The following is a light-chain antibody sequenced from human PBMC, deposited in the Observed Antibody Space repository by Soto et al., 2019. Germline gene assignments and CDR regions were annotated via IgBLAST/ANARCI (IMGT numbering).Light chain of an antibody. V-gene: IGLV2-14*01. Sequence: QSALTQPASASGSPGQSITISCTGTSSDVGGYNYVSWYQQHPGKAPKFMIYDVSNRPSGVSNRFSGSKSGNTASLTISGLEAEDEADDDCSSYTNSSTSHIVFGTGTKVTVL. J-gene: IGLJ1*01. CDR3: SSYTNSSTSHIV. CDR2: DVS. CDR1: SSDVGGYNY.